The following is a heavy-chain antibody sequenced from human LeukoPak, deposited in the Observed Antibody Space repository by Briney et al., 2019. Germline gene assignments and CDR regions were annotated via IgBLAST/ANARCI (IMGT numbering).Heavy chain of an antibody. CDR3: ARGLGGSGSYRGDDFDY. CDR1: GFTFSSYA. V-gene: IGHV3-48*03. D-gene: IGHD3-10*01. Sequence: GGSLRLSCAASGFTFSSYAMSWVRQAPGKGLEWVSYISSSGNTKYYADSVMGRFSISRDNAKNSLFLQMNSLRAEDTAVYYCARGLGGSGSYRGDDFDYWGQGTLVTVSS. CDR2: ISSSGNTK. J-gene: IGHJ4*02.